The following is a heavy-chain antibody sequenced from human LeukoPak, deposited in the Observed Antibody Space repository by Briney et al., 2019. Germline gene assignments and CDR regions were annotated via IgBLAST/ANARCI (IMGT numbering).Heavy chain of an antibody. V-gene: IGHV3-30*18. CDR2: ISYDGSNK. CDR3: AKGIPSDDSSGYLDGLDY. J-gene: IGHJ4*02. CDR1: GFTFSSYG. D-gene: IGHD3-22*01. Sequence: PGGSLRLSCAASGFTFSSYGMHWVRQAPGKGLEWVAVISYDGSNKYYADSVKGRFTISRDNSKNTLYLQMNSLRAEDTAVYYCAKGIPSDDSSGYLDGLDYWGQGTLVTVSS.